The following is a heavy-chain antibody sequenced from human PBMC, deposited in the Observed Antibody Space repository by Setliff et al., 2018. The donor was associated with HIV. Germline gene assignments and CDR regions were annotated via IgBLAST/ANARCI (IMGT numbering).Heavy chain of an antibody. Sequence: SETLSLTCVVSGDSISRSRYYWGWIRQPPGKGLEWIGSFYYSGRPKYNPSLNSRGTISLDTSKNELSLKLTSVTAADTALYYCARHNVITYGGLFFDYYYYGMDVWAHGTTVTVSS. CDR2: FYYSGRP. V-gene: IGHV4-39*07. D-gene: IGHD3-16*01. J-gene: IGHJ6*02. CDR3: ARHNVITYGGLFFDYYYYGMDV. CDR1: GDSISRSRYY.